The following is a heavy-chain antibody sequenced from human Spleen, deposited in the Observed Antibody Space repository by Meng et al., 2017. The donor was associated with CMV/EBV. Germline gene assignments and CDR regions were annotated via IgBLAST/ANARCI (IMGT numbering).Heavy chain of an antibody. V-gene: IGHV4-34*01. CDR2: VDHSGST. Sequence: GSLRLSCTVYGGSFSGYYWNWIRQSPGTGLEWIGEVDHSGSTNYSPSLKSRITISVDTSKNQFSLKLTSLTAADTAVYYCASRGVYCSGGSCYPYYYGMDVWGQGTTVTVSS. J-gene: IGHJ6*02. D-gene: IGHD2-15*01. CDR3: ASRGVYCSGGSCYPYYYGMDV. CDR1: GGSFSGYY.